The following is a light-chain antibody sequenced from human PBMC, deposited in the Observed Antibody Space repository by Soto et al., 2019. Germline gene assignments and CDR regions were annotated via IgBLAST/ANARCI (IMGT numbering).Light chain of an antibody. Sequence: IEITQCPSSLSASLRDTVTITCRASQGIGNFLAWYQQKPVDVPKLLIYAASTVQSGGPSRFSGSGSGTDFTLTISSLQPEDVATYFCHRYNSVPLTFGGGTKVDIK. CDR2: AAS. J-gene: IGKJ4*01. CDR1: QGIGNF. V-gene: IGKV1-27*01. CDR3: HRYNSVPLT.